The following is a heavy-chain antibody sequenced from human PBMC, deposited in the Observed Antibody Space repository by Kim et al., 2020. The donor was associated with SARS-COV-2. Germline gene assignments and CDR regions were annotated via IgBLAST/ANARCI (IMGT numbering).Heavy chain of an antibody. V-gene: IGHV5-51*01. D-gene: IGHD1-26*01. CDR3: ARHGGSGGYGAFDI. Sequence: SPTIQGKVTISADTSISTAYLQWSSLRASDSAIYYCARHGGSGGYGAFDIWGQGTLVTVSS. J-gene: IGHJ3*02.